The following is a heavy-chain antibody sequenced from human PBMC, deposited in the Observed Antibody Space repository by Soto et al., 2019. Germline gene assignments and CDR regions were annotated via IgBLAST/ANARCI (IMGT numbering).Heavy chain of an antibody. J-gene: IGHJ3*02. CDR2: IIPIFGTA. V-gene: IGHV1-69*13. Sequence: ASVKVSCKASGGTFSSYAISWVRQAPGQGLEWMGGIIPIFGTANYAQKFQGRVTITADESTSTAYMELSSLRSEDTAVYYCARLDTAMVNAFDIWGQGTMVTVS. D-gene: IGHD5-18*01. CDR3: ARLDTAMVNAFDI. CDR1: GGTFSSYA.